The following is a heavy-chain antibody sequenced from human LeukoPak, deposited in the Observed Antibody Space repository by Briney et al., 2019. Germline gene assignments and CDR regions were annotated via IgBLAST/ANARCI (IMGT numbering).Heavy chain of an antibody. V-gene: IGHV3-23*01. CDR1: GFTFSTYG. J-gene: IGHJ4*02. CDR2: ISGSGGST. Sequence: GGSVRLSCAASGFTFSTYGMSWVRQAPGKGLEWVSAISGSGGSTYYADSVKGRFTISRDNSKNTLYLQMNSLRAEDTAVYYCAKPYDFWSGEGDWGQGTLVTVSS. CDR3: AKPYDFWSGEGD. D-gene: IGHD3-3*01.